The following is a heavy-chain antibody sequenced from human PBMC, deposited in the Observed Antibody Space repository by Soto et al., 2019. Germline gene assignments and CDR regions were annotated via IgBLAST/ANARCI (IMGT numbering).Heavy chain of an antibody. CDR3: ARDPHYSSSWPDYYYYYGMDV. CDR1: GGSISSYY. V-gene: IGHV4-59*01. J-gene: IGHJ6*02. CDR2: IYYSGST. Sequence: PSETLSLTCTVSGGSISSYYWSWIRQPPGKGLEWIGYIYYSGSTNYNPSLKSRVTISVDTPKNQFSLKLSSVTAADTAVYYCARDPHYSSSWPDYYYYYGMDVWGQGTTVTVSS. D-gene: IGHD6-13*01.